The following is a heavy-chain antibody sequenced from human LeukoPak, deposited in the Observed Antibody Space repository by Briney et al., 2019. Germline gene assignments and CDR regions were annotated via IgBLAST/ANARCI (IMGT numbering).Heavy chain of an antibody. CDR3: ARDVRGSGVFDY. CDR1: GGSISSGGYY. J-gene: IGHJ4*02. CDR2: TYYSGST. V-gene: IGHV4-31*03. D-gene: IGHD3-10*01. Sequence: PSETLSLTCTVSGGSISSGGYYWSWIRQHPGKGLEWIGYTYYSGSTYYNPSLKSRVTISVDTSKNQFSLKLSSVTAADTAVYYCARDVRGSGVFDYWGQGTLVTVSS.